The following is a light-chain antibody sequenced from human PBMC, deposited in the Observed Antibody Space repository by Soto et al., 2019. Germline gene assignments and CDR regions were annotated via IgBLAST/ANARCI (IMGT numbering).Light chain of an antibody. Sequence: QSVLTQPPSASGTPGQSVTISCSGSSSNIGTNAVNWYQHLSGTPPKLLIYSNNQRPSGVPDRFSGSTSGTPASLAISALQSEDEGDYYCAAWDDSLNGRYVFGTGTKVTVL. V-gene: IGLV1-44*01. CDR3: AAWDDSLNGRYV. CDR2: SNN. J-gene: IGLJ1*01. CDR1: SSNIGTNA.